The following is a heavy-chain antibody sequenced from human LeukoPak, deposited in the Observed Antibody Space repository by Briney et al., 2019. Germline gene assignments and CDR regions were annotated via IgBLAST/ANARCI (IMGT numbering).Heavy chain of an antibody. Sequence: RPGGSLRLSCAASGFTFSSYWMSWVRQAPGKWLEWVANIKQDGSEKYYVDSVKGRFTISRDNAKNSLYLQMDSLRAEDTAVYYCARARTNAMVRGVIIRDWGQGTLVTVSS. D-gene: IGHD3-10*01. J-gene: IGHJ4*02. CDR2: IKQDGSEK. CDR1: GFTFSSYW. V-gene: IGHV3-7*01. CDR3: ARARTNAMVRGVIIRD.